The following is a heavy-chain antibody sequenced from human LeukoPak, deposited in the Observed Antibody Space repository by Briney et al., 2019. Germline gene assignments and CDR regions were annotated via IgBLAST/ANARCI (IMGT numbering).Heavy chain of an antibody. D-gene: IGHD2-15*01. CDR2: INPNSGGT. V-gene: IGHV1-2*02. Sequence: DSVKVSCKASGYTFTGYYMHWVRQAPGQGLEWMGWINPNSGGTNYAQKFQGRVTMTRDTSISTAYMELSRLRSDNTAVFYCARTRYCSGSTCYSYLEYWGQGTLVTVSS. CDR1: GYTFTGYY. CDR3: ARTRYCSGSTCYSYLEY. J-gene: IGHJ4*02.